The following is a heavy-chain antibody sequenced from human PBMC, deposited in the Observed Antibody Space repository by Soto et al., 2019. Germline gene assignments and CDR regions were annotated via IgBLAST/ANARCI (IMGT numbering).Heavy chain of an antibody. CDR2: ISYDGSNK. CDR3: AKFIAVAGTSPDH. Sequence: GGSLRLSCAASGFTFSSYGMHWVRQAPGKGLEWVAVISYDGSNKFYADSVKGRFTISRDNSKNTLYLQMNSLRAEDTAVYYCAKFIAVAGTSPDHWGQGTLVTVSS. V-gene: IGHV3-30*18. J-gene: IGHJ4*02. CDR1: GFTFSSYG. D-gene: IGHD6-19*01.